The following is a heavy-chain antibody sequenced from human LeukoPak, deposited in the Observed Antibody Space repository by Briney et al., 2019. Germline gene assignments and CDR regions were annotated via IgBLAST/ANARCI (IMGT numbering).Heavy chain of an antibody. Sequence: GGSLRLSCAASGFTFSSYAMTWVRQAPGKGLEWVSGISGSGGQTYYADSVKGRFIIARDDSKKTHYLQMNSLRADDTAVYCCAKDSGIVGATYFDYWGQGTLVTVSA. CDR1: GFTFSSYA. J-gene: IGHJ4*02. CDR3: AKDSGIVGATYFDY. CDR2: ISGSGGQT. V-gene: IGHV3-23*01. D-gene: IGHD1-26*01.